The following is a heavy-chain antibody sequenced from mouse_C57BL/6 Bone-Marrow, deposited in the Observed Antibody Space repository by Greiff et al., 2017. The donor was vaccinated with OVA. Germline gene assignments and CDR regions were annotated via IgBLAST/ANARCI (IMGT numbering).Heavy chain of an antibody. CDR2: IHPNSGST. J-gene: IGHJ2*01. D-gene: IGHD4-1*01. CDR3: ARWDLVLGYYFDY. CDR1: GYTFTSYW. V-gene: IGHV1-64*01. Sequence: QVHVKQPGAELVKPGASVKLSCKASGYTFTSYWMHWVKQRPGQGLEWIGMIHPNSGSTNYNEKFKSKATLTVDKSSSTAYMQLSSLTSEDSAVYYCARWDLVLGYYFDYWGQGTTLTVSS.